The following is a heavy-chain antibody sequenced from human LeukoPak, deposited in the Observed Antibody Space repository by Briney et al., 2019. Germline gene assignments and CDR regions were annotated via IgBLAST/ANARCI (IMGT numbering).Heavy chain of an antibody. Sequence: ASVKVSCKSSGYTFTGYYMRWVRQAPGQGLEWMGWINPNSGGTKYAQKFQGRVTMTKDTSISTAYMDLSRLRSDDTAVYYCARDYYGSGSYYQLGYWGQGTLVTVSS. V-gene: IGHV1-2*02. CDR2: INPNSGGT. D-gene: IGHD3-10*01. CDR3: ARDYYGSGSYYQLGY. CDR1: GYTFTGYY. J-gene: IGHJ4*02.